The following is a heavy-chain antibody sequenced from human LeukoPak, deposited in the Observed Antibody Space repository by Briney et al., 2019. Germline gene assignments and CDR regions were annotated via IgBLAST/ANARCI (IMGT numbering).Heavy chain of an antibody. CDR1: GYTFTGYY. CDR2: INPDSGGT. D-gene: IGHD3-9*01. J-gene: IGHJ3*02. CDR3: ARIGGDYDILTGYPTLTDAFDI. V-gene: IGHV1-2*06. Sequence: GASVKVSCKASGYTFTGYYMHWVRQAPGQGLEWMGRINPDSGGTNYAQKFQGRVTMTRDTSISTAYMELSRLRSDDTAVYYCARIGGDYDILTGYPTLTDAFDIWGQGTMVTVSS.